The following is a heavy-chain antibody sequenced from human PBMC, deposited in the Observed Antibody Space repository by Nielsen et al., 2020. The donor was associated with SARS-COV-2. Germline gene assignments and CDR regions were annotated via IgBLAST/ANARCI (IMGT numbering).Heavy chain of an antibody. V-gene: IGHV1-69*13. D-gene: IGHD6-6*01. CDR2: IIPIFGTA. Sequence: SVKVSCKASGYTFTSYGISWVRQAPGQGLEWTGGIIPIFGTANYAQKFQGRVTITADESTSTAYMELSSLRSEDTAVYYCARDLSFGQLSQSGDDAFDIWGQGTMVTVSS. J-gene: IGHJ3*02. CDR1: GYTFTSYG. CDR3: ARDLSFGQLSQSGDDAFDI.